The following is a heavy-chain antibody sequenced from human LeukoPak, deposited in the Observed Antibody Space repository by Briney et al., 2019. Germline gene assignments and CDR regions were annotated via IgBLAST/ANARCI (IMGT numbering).Heavy chain of an antibody. CDR3: ASSSQPKDGHFDY. Sequence: SETLSLTCTVSGGSISSYYWSWIRQPPGKGLEWIGYIYYSGSTNYNPSLKSRVTISVDTSKNQFSLKLSSVTAADTTVYYCASSSQPKDGHFDYWGQGTLVTVSS. V-gene: IGHV4-59*01. J-gene: IGHJ4*02. CDR2: IYYSGST. CDR1: GGSISSYY.